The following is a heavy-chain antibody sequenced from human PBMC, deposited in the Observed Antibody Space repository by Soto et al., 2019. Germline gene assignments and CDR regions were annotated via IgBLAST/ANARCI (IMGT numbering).Heavy chain of an antibody. CDR3: ARDIGSFAYGEGY. CDR2: VYSSGTT. J-gene: IGHJ4*02. CDR1: GGSINSYW. Sequence: SETLSLTCSVSGGSINSYWWSWIRQPAGKGLEWIGRVYSSGTTDYNPSLNSRATMSVETSKNQFSLKLSSVTAADTAAYYSARDIGSFAYGEGYWGQGIQVTVCS. V-gene: IGHV4-4*07. D-gene: IGHD3-10*01.